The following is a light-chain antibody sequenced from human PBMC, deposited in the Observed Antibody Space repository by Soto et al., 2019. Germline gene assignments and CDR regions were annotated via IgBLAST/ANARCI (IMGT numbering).Light chain of an antibody. V-gene: IGKV1-39*01. CDR3: QQSYGIPLT. CDR2: GAS. J-gene: IGKJ4*01. CDR1: QRISSY. Sequence: DIQMTQSPSSLSAPVGDRVTITCRASQRISSYLNWYQQKPGKAPKLLIYGASSLQSGVPPRFSGSGSGTDFTLTISSLQPEDFATYYCQQSYGIPLTFGGGTKVEIK.